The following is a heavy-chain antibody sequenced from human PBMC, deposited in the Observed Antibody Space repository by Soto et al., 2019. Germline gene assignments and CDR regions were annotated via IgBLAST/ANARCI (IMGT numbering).Heavy chain of an antibody. D-gene: IGHD2-8*01. CDR2: ISYDGSNK. CDR3: AKGREGRYQWLADDAFDI. J-gene: IGHJ3*02. Sequence: PGGSLRLSCAASGFTFSGYGMHWVRQAPGKGLEWVAVISYDGSNKYYADSVKGRFTISRDNSKNTLYLQMNSLRAEDTAVYYCAKGREGRYQWLADDAFDIWGQGTMVTVSS. CDR1: GFTFSGYG. V-gene: IGHV3-30*18.